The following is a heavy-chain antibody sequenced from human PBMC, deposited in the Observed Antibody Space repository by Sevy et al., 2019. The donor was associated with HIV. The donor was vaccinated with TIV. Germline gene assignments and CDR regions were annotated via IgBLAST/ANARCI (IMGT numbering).Heavy chain of an antibody. J-gene: IGHJ6*02. D-gene: IGHD1-26*01. CDR2: FDPTGGSR. CDR3: ARDRDVSGNYLEYFYYAMDV. CDR1: GYTFSTYY. Sequence: ASVKVSCKTSGYTFSTYYIYWVRQAPGQGLEWIGIFDPTGGSRSYAQRFQGRLTMTGETSTSTAYRELSGLTSEETAVYYCARDRDVSGNYLEYFYYAMDVWGQGTTVTVSS. V-gene: IGHV1-46*01.